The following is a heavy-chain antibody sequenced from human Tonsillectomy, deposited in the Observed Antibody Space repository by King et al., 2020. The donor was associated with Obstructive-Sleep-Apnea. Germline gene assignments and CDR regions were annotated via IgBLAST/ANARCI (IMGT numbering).Heavy chain of an antibody. CDR2: FYSSSTT. CDR3: ARSYGSGSLTALDAFDV. CDR1: GFIVSATY. V-gene: IGHV3-66*01. Sequence: VQLVESGGGLVKPGGSLRLSCAASGFIVSATYMNWVRQAPGKGLEWVSVFYSSSTTYYVDSVKGRFTISRDNSKNTLYLQMNSLRVEDTAVYYCARSYGSGSLTALDAFDVWGQGTMVTVSS. J-gene: IGHJ3*01. D-gene: IGHD3-10*01.